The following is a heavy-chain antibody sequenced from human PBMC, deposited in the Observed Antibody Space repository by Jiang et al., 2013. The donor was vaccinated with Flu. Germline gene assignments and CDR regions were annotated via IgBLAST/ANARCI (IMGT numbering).Heavy chain of an antibody. J-gene: IGHJ4*02. CDR1: GGSISSGSYY. Sequence: GSGLVKPSQTLSLTCTVSGGSISSGSYYWSWIRQPARKGLEWIGRIYTSGSTNYNPSLKSRVTISVDTSKNQFSLKLSSVTAADTAVYYCARDSDSSGWNPFDYWGQGTLVTVSS. CDR2: IYTSGST. CDR3: ARDSDSSGWNPFDY. V-gene: IGHV4-61*02. D-gene: IGHD6-19*01.